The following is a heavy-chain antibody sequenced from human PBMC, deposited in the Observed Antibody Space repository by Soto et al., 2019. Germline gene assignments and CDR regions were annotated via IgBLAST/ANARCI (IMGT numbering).Heavy chain of an antibody. CDR3: ARIHYFGSGSYYERDAFDI. CDR2: LTRSSGSK. D-gene: IGHD3-10*01. Sequence: PGGSLRLSCAASGFPFSSYAMCWVRQAPGKGLGWVSALTRSSGSKHYADSVRGRFTISRDNSKSTLYLQMNSLRAEDTAIYFCARIHYFGSGSYYERDAFDIWGRGTMVTVSS. V-gene: IGHV3-23*01. CDR1: GFPFSSYA. J-gene: IGHJ3*02.